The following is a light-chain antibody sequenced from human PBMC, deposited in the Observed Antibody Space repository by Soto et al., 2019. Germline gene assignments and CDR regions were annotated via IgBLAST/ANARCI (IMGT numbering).Light chain of an antibody. CDR1: TGAVTSGHY. V-gene: IGLV7-46*01. CDR3: LVSYSGARV. J-gene: IGLJ2*01. CDR2: DTN. Sequence: QAVVTQEPSLTVSPGGTVTLTCGFSTGAVTSGHYPYWFQQKPGQAPRTLIYDTNNKHSWKPARFSGSLLGGKAALTLSGAQPEDEAEYYCLVSYSGARVFGGGTKLTVL.